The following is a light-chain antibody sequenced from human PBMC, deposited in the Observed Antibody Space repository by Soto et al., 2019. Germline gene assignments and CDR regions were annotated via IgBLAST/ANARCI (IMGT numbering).Light chain of an antibody. Sequence: QSVLTQPASLAGSPGQSITISFTGTNSEVGGYNYVSWYQQHPGKAPKLMIYDVSNRPLGVSNRFSGSKSGNTASLTISGLQAEDEADYYCSSYTSSSTLYVFGTGTKVTVL. V-gene: IGLV2-14*01. CDR3: SSYTSSSTLYV. CDR2: DVS. J-gene: IGLJ1*01. CDR1: NSEVGGYNY.